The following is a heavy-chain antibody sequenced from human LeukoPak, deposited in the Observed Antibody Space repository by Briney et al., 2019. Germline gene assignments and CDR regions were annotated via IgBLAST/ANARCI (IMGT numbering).Heavy chain of an antibody. J-gene: IGHJ4*02. CDR3: ARASYSSSWYVGSVTFDY. CDR2: INPSGGST. D-gene: IGHD6-13*01. Sequence: ASVKVSCKVSGYTFTSYYMHWVRQAPGQGLEWMGIINPSGGSTSYAQKFQGRVTMTRDMSTGTVYMELSSLRSEDTAVYYCARASYSSSWYVGSVTFDYWGQGTLVTVSS. V-gene: IGHV1-46*01. CDR1: GYTFTSYY.